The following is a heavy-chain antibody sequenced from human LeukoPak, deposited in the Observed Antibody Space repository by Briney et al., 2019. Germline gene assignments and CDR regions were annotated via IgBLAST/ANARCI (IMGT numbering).Heavy chain of an antibody. J-gene: IGHJ3*02. V-gene: IGHV3-23*01. D-gene: IGHD3-9*01. CDR1: GFTFSSYA. Sequence: LGGSLRLSCAASGFTFSSYAVSWVRQAPGKGLEWVSAISGSGGSTYYADSVKGRFTISRDNSKNTLYLQMNSLRAEDTAVYYCAKAGVLRYFDWWGVFDIGAQGTMVTVSS. CDR3: AKAGVLRYFDWWGVFDI. CDR2: ISGSGGST.